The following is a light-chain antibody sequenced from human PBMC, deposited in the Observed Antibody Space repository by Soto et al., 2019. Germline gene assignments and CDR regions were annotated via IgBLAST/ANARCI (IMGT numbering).Light chain of an antibody. J-gene: IGKJ4*01. CDR2: DAS. CDR3: QQYDNLP. Sequence: DIQITQSTSSLSASVGDRVTITCQASQDIRNYLNWYQQKPGKAPKLLIYDASNLETGVPSRFSGSGSGTDFTFTISSLQPEDIATYYCQQYDNLPFGGGTKVEIK. V-gene: IGKV1-33*01. CDR1: QDIRNY.